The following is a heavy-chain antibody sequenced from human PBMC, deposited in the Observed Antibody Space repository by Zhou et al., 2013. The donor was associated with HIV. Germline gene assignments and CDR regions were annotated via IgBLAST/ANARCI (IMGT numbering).Heavy chain of an antibody. CDR1: GYTFNSHG. V-gene: IGHV1-18*01. Sequence: QVQLVQSGAEVKKPGASVKVSCRASGYTFNSHGVGWVRQAPGQGLEWVGWMSGDNGNTNYAQKIQGRVTMTTDTSTSTAYMELRSLRSDDTAVYYCARDLDCSGGTCYPSYYYNGMDVWGQGTTVTVSS. J-gene: IGHJ6*02. D-gene: IGHD2-15*01. CDR3: ARDLDCSGGTCYPSYYYNGMDV. CDR2: MSGDNGNT.